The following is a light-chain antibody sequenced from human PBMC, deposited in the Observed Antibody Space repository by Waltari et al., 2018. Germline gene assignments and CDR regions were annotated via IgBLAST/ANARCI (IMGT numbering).Light chain of an antibody. Sequence: QSALTQPASVSGSPGQSIPISCPGTSSYVGGYNYISWYQQHPGKAPKLMIYDVSNRPSGVSNRFSGSKSGNTASLTISGLQAEDEADYYCSSYISSSTLELFGGGTSLTVL. J-gene: IGLJ2*01. CDR1: SSYVGGYNY. V-gene: IGLV2-14*03. CDR3: SSYISSSTLEL. CDR2: DVS.